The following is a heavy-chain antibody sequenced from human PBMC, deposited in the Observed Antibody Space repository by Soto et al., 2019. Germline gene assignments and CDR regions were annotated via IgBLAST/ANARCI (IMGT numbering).Heavy chain of an antibody. CDR2: ISSNGVGT. Sequence: EVQLVESGGGLVQPGGSLRLSVEASGFTFSNFEMDWVRRAPGKVLEYVSGISSNGVGTYYANSVKDRFTISRDNSKNTLYLQMGSLRAEDMAVYYCARREQSDYYYMDVWGKGTSVTVSS. J-gene: IGHJ6*03. CDR1: GFTFSNFE. D-gene: IGHD6-19*01. CDR3: ARREQSDYYYMDV. V-gene: IGHV3-64*01.